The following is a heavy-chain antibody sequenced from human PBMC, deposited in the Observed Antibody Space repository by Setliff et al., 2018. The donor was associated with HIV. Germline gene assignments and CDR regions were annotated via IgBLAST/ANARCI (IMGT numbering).Heavy chain of an antibody. CDR3: ARFLDHDYGDYRTYYFDF. J-gene: IGHJ4*02. CDR2: MNTNSGNT. CDR1: GDTFTTYD. Sequence: ASVKVSCKASGDTFTTYDINWVRQATGQGPEWIGWMNTNSGNTGYAQKFQGRATMTRDTSVNTAFMELSNLRSDDTAVYYCARFLDHDYGDYRTYYFDFWGQGTLVTVSS. V-gene: IGHV1-8*02. D-gene: IGHD4-17*01.